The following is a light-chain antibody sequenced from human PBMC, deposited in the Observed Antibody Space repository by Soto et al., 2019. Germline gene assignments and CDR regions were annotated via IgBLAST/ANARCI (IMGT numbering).Light chain of an antibody. CDR2: DAS. CDR3: QQYAGSPST. V-gene: IGKV3-20*01. J-gene: IGKJ1*01. Sequence: EIVLTQSPGTLSLSPGERATLSCRASQSVSNSYLAWYQQKPGQGPRLLIYDASSRATGTPDRFSGSASGTDFTLTISRLEPEDFEVDYCQQYAGSPSTFGQGTKVEI. CDR1: QSVSNSY.